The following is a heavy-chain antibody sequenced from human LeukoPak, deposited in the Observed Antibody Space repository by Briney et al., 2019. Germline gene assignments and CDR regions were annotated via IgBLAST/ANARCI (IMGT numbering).Heavy chain of an antibody. J-gene: IGHJ4*02. CDR1: GXSISTYY. V-gene: IGHV4-59*08. CDR2: IYYTGST. Sequence: SETLSLTCTVSGXSISTYYWTWIRQPPGKGLEWIGYIYYTGSTNHNPSLKSRVTISVDPSKKQLSLELSSVTAADTAVYYCARGRDPLQPLDYWGQGTLVTVSS. D-gene: IGHD2-2*01. CDR3: ARGRDPLQPLDY.